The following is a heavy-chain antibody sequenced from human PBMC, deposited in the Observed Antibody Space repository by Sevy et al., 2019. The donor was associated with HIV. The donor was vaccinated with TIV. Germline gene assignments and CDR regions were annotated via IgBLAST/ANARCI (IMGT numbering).Heavy chain of an antibody. CDR3: ARDLSTMIAYFDY. CDR1: GFTFSSYA. CDR2: ISYDGSNK. V-gene: IGHV3-30-3*01. Sequence: GGSLRLSCAASGFTFSSYAMHWVRQAPGKGLEWVAVISYDGSNKYYADSVKGRFTISRDNSKNTLYLQMNSLRAEDTAVYYYARDLSTMIAYFDYWGQGTLVTVSS. D-gene: IGHD3-22*01. J-gene: IGHJ4*02.